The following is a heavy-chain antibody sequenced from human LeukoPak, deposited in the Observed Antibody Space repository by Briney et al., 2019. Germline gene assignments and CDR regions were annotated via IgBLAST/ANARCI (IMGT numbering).Heavy chain of an antibody. J-gene: IGHJ4*02. CDR3: AMILTGYSNYFDY. D-gene: IGHD3-9*01. Sequence: GGSLRLSCAASGFTFSSYSMNWVRQAPGKGREWVSSISSSSSYIYYADSVKGRFTISRDNAKNSLYLQMNSLRAEDTAVYYCAMILTGYSNYFDYWGQGTLVTVSS. CDR2: ISSSSSYI. CDR1: GFTFSSYS. V-gene: IGHV3-21*01.